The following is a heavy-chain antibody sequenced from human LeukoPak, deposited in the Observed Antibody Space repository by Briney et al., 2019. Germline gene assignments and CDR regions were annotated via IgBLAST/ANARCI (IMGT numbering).Heavy chain of an antibody. Sequence: SETLSLTCAVYGGSFSGYYWSWIRQPPRKGLEWIGEINHSGSTNYNPSLKSRVTISVDTSKNQFSLKLSSVTAADTAVYYCARGPGVFGWFDYWGQGTLVTVSS. CDR1: GGSFSGYY. V-gene: IGHV4-34*01. J-gene: IGHJ4*02. CDR3: ARGPGVFGWFDY. D-gene: IGHD3-3*01. CDR2: INHSGST.